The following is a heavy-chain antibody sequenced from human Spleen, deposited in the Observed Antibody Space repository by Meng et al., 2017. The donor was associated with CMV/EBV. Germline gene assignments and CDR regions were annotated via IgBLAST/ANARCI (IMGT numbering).Heavy chain of an antibody. CDR3: ARDRSAGTIVVVSPPNWFDP. Sequence: SETLSLTCTVSGGSVSSPTHYWSWIRQPPGKALEWIGYIYYSGSTTYNPSLKSRVTISVDTSKNQFSLKLTSVTAADTAVYYCARDRSAGTIVVVSPPNWFDPWGQGTLVTVSS. D-gene: IGHD2-21*01. CDR2: IYYSGST. V-gene: IGHV4-61*01. CDR1: GGSVSSPTHY. J-gene: IGHJ5*02.